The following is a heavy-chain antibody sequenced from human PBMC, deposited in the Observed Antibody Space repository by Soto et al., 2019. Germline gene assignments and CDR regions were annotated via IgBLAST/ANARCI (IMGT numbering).Heavy chain of an antibody. CDR3: AKDSPYYYYSSGSYGVDY. J-gene: IGHJ4*02. V-gene: IGHV3-23*01. CDR2: ISGSGGST. CDR1: GFPISSSYA. D-gene: IGHD3-22*01. Sequence: VGSLSLSCEVSGFPISSSYALSWGRPAPGKGLEWVSAISGSGGSTYYADSVKGRFTISRDNSKNTLYLQMNSLRAEDTAVYYCAKDSPYYYYSSGSYGVDYWGQGTLVNVAS.